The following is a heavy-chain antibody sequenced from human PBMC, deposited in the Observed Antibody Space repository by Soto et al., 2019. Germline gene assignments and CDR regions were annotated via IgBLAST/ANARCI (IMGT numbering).Heavy chain of an antibody. D-gene: IGHD1-26*01. CDR2: ISGSGGNT. Sequence: PEGSLRLSCAASGFTFDTYAMCWVRQAPGKGLEWVSSISGSGGNTYYADSVKGRFTISRDNAQNSLYLQMNSLRAEDTAVYFCAKTIGRAEDFWGQGTLVTVSS. CDR1: GFTFDTYA. J-gene: IGHJ4*02. V-gene: IGHV3-23*01. CDR3: AKTIGRAEDF.